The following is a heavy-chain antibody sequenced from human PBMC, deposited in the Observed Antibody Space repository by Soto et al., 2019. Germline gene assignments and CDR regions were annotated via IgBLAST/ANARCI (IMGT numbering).Heavy chain of an antibody. CDR1: GYTFTSYA. Sequence: QVQLVQSGAEVRKPGASVKVSCKASGYTFTSYAISWVRQAPGQGLEWMGWISAYNGNTNYAQKLQGRVTMTTDTSKSTAYMELRSLSSADTDVYYCARDLAAGTCDYWGQGTLVTVSS. J-gene: IGHJ4*02. D-gene: IGHD6-13*01. CDR2: ISAYNGNT. CDR3: ARDLAAGTCDY. V-gene: IGHV1-18*01.